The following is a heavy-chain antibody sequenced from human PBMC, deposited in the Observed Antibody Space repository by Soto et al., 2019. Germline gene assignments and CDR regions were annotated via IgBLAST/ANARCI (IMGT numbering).Heavy chain of an antibody. CDR3: VKNSGWFNT. CDR1: GFTFGTTA. Sequence: QLLQSGGGLLQPGGSLTLSCAASGFTFGTTAMSWVRQAPGEGLEWVSTIDGSGGITYYADSVKGRFTTARDNSRNTVYLQMNSLRGDDTALYYCVKNSGWFNTWGQGALVTVSS. D-gene: IGHD3-10*01. J-gene: IGHJ5*02. V-gene: IGHV3-23*01. CDR2: IDGSGGIT.